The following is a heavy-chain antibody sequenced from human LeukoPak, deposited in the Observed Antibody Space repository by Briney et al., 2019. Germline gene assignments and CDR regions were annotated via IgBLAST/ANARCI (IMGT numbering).Heavy chain of an antibody. CDR3: VRGRGNSSSWYWDY. V-gene: IGHV3-7*02. J-gene: IGHJ4*02. Sequence: GGSLRLSCAASGFTFSSYWMSWVRQAPGKWLDWVANINQDGSEQYYVDSAKGRFTISRDNGKKSLFLQMNSLRVEDTAVYFCVRGRGNSSSWYWDYWGQGTLVTVSS. D-gene: IGHD6-13*01. CDR2: INQDGSEQ. CDR1: GFTFSSYW.